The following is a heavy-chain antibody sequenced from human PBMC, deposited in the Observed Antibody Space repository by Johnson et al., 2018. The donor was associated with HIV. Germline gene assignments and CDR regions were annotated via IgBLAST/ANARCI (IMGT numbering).Heavy chain of an antibody. V-gene: IGHV3-7*01. CDR1: GFTFNTYW. J-gene: IGHJ3*02. Sequence: MQLVESGGGVVQPGRSLRLSCAASGFTFNTYWMTWVRQAPGKGLEWVANIKQDGSEKYYVDSVKGRFTISRDHAKNSLYLQMNSLRAEDTAVYFCARDSNPTSRIVISFDAFDIWGQGTMVTVSS. CDR2: IKQDGSEK. D-gene: IGHD3-22*01. CDR3: ARDSNPTSRIVISFDAFDI.